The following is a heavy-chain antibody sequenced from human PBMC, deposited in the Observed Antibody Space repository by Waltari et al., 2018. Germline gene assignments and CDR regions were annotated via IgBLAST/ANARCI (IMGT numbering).Heavy chain of an antibody. CDR2: IYHSGST. CDR3: ARVSDSSGWAFDY. D-gene: IGHD3-22*01. CDR1: GYSISRGYY. V-gene: IGHV4-38-2*01. J-gene: IGHJ4*02. Sequence: HVQLQESGPGLAKPAETLSLTCAVSGYSISRGYYWGWFWQPPGKGLEWIGSIYHSGSTYYNPSLKSRVTISVDTSKNQFSLKLSSVTAADTAVYYCARVSDSSGWAFDYWGQGTLVTVSS.